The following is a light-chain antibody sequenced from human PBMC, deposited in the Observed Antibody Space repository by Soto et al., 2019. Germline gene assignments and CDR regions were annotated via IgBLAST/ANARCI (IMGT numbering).Light chain of an antibody. CDR1: NIGSKS. V-gene: IGLV3-21*04. CDR3: QVWDSSSDHVV. J-gene: IGLJ2*01. Sequence: SYVLTQPPSVSLAPGKTARITCGGNNIGSKSVHWYQQKPGQAPVLVIYYDSDRPSGIPERFSGSNSGNTATLTISRVEAGDEADYSCQVWDSSSDHVVFGGGTKLSVL. CDR2: YDS.